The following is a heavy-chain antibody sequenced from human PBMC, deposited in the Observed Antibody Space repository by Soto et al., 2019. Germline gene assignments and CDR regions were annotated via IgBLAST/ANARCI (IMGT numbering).Heavy chain of an antibody. Sequence: QPGGSLRLSCAASGFTFSSYAMSWVRQAPGKGLEWVSAISGSGGSTYYADSVKGRFTISRDNSKNTLYLQMNSLRAEDTAVYYCAKDLYEATVVTPDYYYGMDVWGQGTTVTVSS. CDR3: AKDLYEATVVTPDYYYGMDV. V-gene: IGHV3-23*01. CDR1: GFTFSSYA. CDR2: ISGSGGST. J-gene: IGHJ6*02. D-gene: IGHD4-17*01.